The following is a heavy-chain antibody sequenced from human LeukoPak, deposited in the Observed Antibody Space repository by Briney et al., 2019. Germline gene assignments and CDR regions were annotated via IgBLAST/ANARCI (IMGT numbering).Heavy chain of an antibody. CDR3: ARILNYTYCSGGSCYSGPFDY. D-gene: IGHD2-15*01. J-gene: IGHJ4*02. CDR2: ISSSSIYI. CDR1: GFTFSSYS. V-gene: IGHV3-21*01. Sequence: GGSLRLSCAASGFTFSSYSMNWVRQAPGKGLEWVSYISSSSIYIYYADSVKGRFTVSRDNAKNALFLHMNSMRAEDTAVYYCARILNYTYCSGGSCYSGPFDYWGQGTLVTVSS.